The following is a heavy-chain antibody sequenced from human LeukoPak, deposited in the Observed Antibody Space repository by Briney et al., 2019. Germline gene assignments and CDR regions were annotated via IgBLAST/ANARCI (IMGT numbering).Heavy chain of an antibody. V-gene: IGHV1-8*01. J-gene: IGHJ5*02. Sequence: ASVKVSCKASGYTFTSYDNNWVRQATGQGLEWMGWMNPNSGNTGYAQKFQGRVTMTRNTSISTAYMELSSLRSEDTAVYYCARGRGGYYYYGSEAYTWFDLWGQGTLVTVSS. D-gene: IGHD3-10*01. CDR3: ARGRGGYYYYGSEAYTWFDL. CDR1: GYTFTSYD. CDR2: MNPNSGNT.